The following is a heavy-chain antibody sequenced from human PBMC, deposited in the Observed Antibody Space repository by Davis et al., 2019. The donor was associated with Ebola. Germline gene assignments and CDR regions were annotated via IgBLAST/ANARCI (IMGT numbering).Heavy chain of an antibody. Sequence: ASVKVSCKASGYTFTGYYMHWVRQAPGQGLEWMGWINPNSGGTNYAQKFQGRVTMTRDTSISTAYMELSRLRSDDTAVYYCARRLQGYCSGGSCQVGYYYGMDVWGQGTTVTVSS. CDR3: ARRLQGYCSGGSCQVGYYYGMDV. CDR1: GYTFTGYY. CDR2: INPNSGGT. J-gene: IGHJ6*02. V-gene: IGHV1-2*02. D-gene: IGHD2-15*01.